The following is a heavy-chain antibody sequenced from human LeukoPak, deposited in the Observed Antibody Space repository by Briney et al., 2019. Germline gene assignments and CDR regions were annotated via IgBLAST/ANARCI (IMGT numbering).Heavy chain of an antibody. CDR2: ISSSSSHI. Sequence: PGGSLRLSCEGSGFTFSSYSMNWVRQAPGKGLEWVSSISSSSSHIHYGGSVKGRFTISRDNAKNSLYLQMNSLRVEDTAVYYCARAPSGLQQNFDSWGQGTLVTVSS. CDR3: ARAPSGLQQNFDS. J-gene: IGHJ4*02. V-gene: IGHV3-21*01. D-gene: IGHD4-11*01. CDR1: GFTFSSYS.